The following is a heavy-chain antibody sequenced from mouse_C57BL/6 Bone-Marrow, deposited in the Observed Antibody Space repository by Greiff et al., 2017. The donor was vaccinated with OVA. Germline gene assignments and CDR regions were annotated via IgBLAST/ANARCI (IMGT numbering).Heavy chain of an antibody. Sequence: QVQLKQPGAELVMPGASVKLSCKASGYTFTSYWMHWVKQRPGQGLEGIGEIDPSDSYTNSNQKFKGKSTLTVDKSSSTAYMQLSSLTSEDSAVYYCARTAYALYYAMDYWGQGTSVTVSS. CDR1: GYTFTSYW. J-gene: IGHJ4*01. CDR2: IDPSDSYT. CDR3: ARTAYALYYAMDY. D-gene: IGHD1-1*01. V-gene: IGHV1-69*01.